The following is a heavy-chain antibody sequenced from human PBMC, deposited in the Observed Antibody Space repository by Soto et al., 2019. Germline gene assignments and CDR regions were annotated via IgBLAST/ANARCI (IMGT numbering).Heavy chain of an antibody. CDR3: ARAEVYYYYYMDV. CDR1: GGSISSGGYY. V-gene: IGHV4-31*03. J-gene: IGHJ6*03. CDR2: IYYSGST. Sequence: SETLSLTCTVSGGSISSGGYYWSWIRQHPGKGLEWIGSIYYSGSTYYNPSLKSRVTISVDTSKNQLSLKLSSVTAADTAVYYCARAEVYYYYYMDVWGKGTTVTVSS.